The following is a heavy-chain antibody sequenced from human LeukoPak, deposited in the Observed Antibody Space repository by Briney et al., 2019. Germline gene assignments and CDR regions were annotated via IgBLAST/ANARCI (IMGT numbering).Heavy chain of an antibody. J-gene: IGHJ4*02. CDR2: FSYSGTT. Sequence: SETLSLTCSVSGVSINTYSWDWTRQPPGKGLDWIAYFSYSGTTNYNPSLKSRLTISLDKSKNQFSLRLSSVTPADTAVYYCARHYSSGWYVDHWGQGTLVTVSS. D-gene: IGHD6-19*01. CDR1: GVSINTYS. CDR3: ARHYSSGWYVDH. V-gene: IGHV4-59*01.